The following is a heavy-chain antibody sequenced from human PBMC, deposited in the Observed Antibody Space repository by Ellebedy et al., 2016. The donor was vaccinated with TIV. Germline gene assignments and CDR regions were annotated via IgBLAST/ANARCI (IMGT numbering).Heavy chain of an antibody. D-gene: IGHD1-26*01. Sequence: GESLKISCSASGFTFSTYSMNWVRQAPGKGLEWVSSISRSSTYRHYTDSVKGRFTISRDNSKNTLYLQMNSLRAEDTAVYYCAKDYSGLHGMDVWGQGTTVTVSS. CDR1: GFTFSTYS. CDR2: ISRSSTYR. V-gene: IGHV3-21*04. CDR3: AKDYSGLHGMDV. J-gene: IGHJ6*02.